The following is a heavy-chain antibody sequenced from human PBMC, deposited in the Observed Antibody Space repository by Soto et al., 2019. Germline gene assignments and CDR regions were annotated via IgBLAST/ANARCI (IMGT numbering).Heavy chain of an antibody. CDR3: ARGRYADY. D-gene: IGHD1-1*01. J-gene: IGHJ4*02. V-gene: IGHV1-18*01. Sequence: QVHLVQSGAEVKKPGASVKVSCKASGYTFTSYGITWVRQAPGQELVWRGWISAHNGNTDYTQKLQGRVIVTRDTSTSTAYIELRGLSSADTAVYSCARGRYADYWGQGALVTVSS. CDR2: ISAHNGNT. CDR1: GYTFTSYG.